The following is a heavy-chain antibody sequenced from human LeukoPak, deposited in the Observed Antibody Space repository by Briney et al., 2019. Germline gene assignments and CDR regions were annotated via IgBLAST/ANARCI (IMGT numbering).Heavy chain of an antibody. D-gene: IGHD3-22*01. CDR3: ARDIWDSSGYYYEVPGAFDI. Sequence: PSETLSLTCTVSGGSITTVNYFWGWIRQPPGKGLEWIGSIYYSGRTYYNPSLKSRVIISVDTSKNQFSLKLSSVTAADTAVYYCARDIWDSSGYYYEVPGAFDIWGQGTMVTVSS. J-gene: IGHJ3*02. CDR1: GGSITTVNYF. V-gene: IGHV4-39*07. CDR2: IYYSGRT.